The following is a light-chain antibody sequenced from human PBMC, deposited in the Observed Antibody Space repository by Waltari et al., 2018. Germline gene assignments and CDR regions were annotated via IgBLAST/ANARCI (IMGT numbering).Light chain of an antibody. Sequence: QSALTQPPSASGSPGQSVTISCTGTASDGPVSWYQQHPGKAPKLLIYEVSKRPSGVPARFSGSKSGKTASLTVSGLQTEDEADYYRSSDAVSDNFYDFGTGTRVTVL. CDR3: SSDAVSDNFYD. CDR2: EVS. V-gene: IGLV2-8*01. J-gene: IGLJ1*01. CDR1: ASDGP.